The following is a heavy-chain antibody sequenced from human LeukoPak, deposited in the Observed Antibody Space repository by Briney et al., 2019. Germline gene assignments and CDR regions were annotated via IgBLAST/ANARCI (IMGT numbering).Heavy chain of an antibody. V-gene: IGHV1-8*01. CDR3: ARSLSRIKLYNWFDP. CDR1: GYTFTSYD. CDR2: MNPNSGNT. D-gene: IGHD2/OR15-2a*01. Sequence: ASVKVSCKASGYTFTSYDINWVRQATGQGLEWMGWMNPNSGNTGYAQKFQGRVTMTRNTSISTAYMELSSLRSEHTAVYYCARSLSRIKLYNWFDPWGQGTLVTVSS. J-gene: IGHJ5*02.